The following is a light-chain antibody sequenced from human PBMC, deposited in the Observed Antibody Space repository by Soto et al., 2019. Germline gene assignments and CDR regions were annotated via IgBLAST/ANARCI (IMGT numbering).Light chain of an antibody. CDR3: QVWACTSDPVV. V-gene: IGLV3-21*02. Sequence: SYELSQPPSVSVAPGQTASITCRGENIGGKRVHWYQQKPGQAPLLVVSDDRGRPSGIPERFSGSNSGNAAALTISSVAAGDPADYYCQVWACTSDPVVFGGGTQLTVL. CDR1: NIGGKR. J-gene: IGLJ2*01. CDR2: DDR.